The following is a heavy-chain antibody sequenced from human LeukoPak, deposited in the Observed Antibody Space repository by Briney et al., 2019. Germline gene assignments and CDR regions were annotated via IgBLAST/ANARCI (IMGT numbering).Heavy chain of an antibody. CDR2: IIPVFGTT. CDR1: GGTFSSYA. D-gene: IGHD3-22*01. V-gene: IGHV1-69*06. CDR3: ARGVYENYYDSSGYYLDY. Sequence: ASVKVSCKASGGTFSSYAVSWVRLTPGQGLEWLGGIIPVFGTTTYAQKFQAKVTMTADKSTNTAYLELSSLRSEDTAVYYCARGVYENYYDSSGYYLDYWGQGTLVTVSS. J-gene: IGHJ4*02.